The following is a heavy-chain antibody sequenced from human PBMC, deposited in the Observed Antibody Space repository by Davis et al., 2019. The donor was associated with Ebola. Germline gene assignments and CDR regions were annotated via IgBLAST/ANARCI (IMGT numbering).Heavy chain of an antibody. CDR3: TSPTGGAFGI. CDR2: IRSKTNNYAT. CDR1: GFTFSGSA. Sequence: GGSLRLSCSASGFTFSGSAMHWVRQASGKGLVRVARIRSKTNNYATSYAESVKGRFTISRDESKNTAYLQMNSLKTEDTAVYYCTSPTGGAFGIWGQGTVVTVSS. D-gene: IGHD3-16*01. V-gene: IGHV3-73*01. J-gene: IGHJ3*02.